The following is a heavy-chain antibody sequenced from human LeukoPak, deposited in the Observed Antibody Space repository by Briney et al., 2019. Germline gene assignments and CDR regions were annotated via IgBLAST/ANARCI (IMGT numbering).Heavy chain of an antibody. D-gene: IGHD3-10*01. CDR1: GYTFSNQW. CDR2: IYPGDSDT. CDR3: ARTGYHYGSGSHFAFDV. Sequence: GESLKISCEASGYTFSNQWIGWVRQTPGKGLECMGIIYPGDSDTRYNPSFEGQVSISVDKSITTAYLQWSSLKASDTAIYYCARTGYHYGSGSHFAFDVWGQGTAVTVSS. J-gene: IGHJ3*01. V-gene: IGHV5-51*01.